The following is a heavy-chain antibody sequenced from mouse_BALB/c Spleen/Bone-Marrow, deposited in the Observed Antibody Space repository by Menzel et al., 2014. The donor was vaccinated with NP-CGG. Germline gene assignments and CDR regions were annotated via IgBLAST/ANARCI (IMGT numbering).Heavy chain of an antibody. CDR2: ISSGSSTI. CDR1: GFTFSSFG. Sequence: EVMLVESGGGLVQPGGSRKLSCAASGFTFSSFGMHWVRQAPEKVLEWVAYISSGSSTIYYADTVKGRFTISRDNSKNTLFLQMTSLRSEDTAMYYCARWGGYFDVWGAGTTVTVAS. CDR3: ARWGGYFDV. J-gene: IGHJ1*01. V-gene: IGHV5-17*02.